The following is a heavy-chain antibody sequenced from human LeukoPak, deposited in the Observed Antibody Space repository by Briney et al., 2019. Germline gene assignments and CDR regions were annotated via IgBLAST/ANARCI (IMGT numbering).Heavy chain of an antibody. CDR2: IIPIFGTA. CDR3: AREDDYGSFDI. D-gene: IGHD4-17*01. V-gene: IGHV1-69*13. CDR1: GYTFNNYA. J-gene: IGHJ3*02. Sequence: SVKVSCKASGYTFNNYAISWVRQAPGQGLEWMGGIIPIFGTANYAQKFQGRVTITADESTSTAYMELSSLRSEDTAVYYCAREDDYGSFDIWGQGTMVTVSS.